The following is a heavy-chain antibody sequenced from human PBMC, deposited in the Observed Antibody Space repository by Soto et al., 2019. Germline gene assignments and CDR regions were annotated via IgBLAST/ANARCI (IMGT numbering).Heavy chain of an antibody. CDR2: IYHSGST. CDR1: GGSISSSNW. Sequence: QVQLQESGPGLVKPSGTLSLTCAVSGGSISSSNWWSWVRQPPGKGLEWIGEIYHSGSTNYNPSLKSGVTLSXXKXKXXFSRKLSSVTAADTAVYYCARSGGYDSSGYYPSEFWGQGALVTVSS. V-gene: IGHV4-4*02. D-gene: IGHD3-22*01. CDR3: ARSGGYDSSGYYPSEF. J-gene: IGHJ4*02.